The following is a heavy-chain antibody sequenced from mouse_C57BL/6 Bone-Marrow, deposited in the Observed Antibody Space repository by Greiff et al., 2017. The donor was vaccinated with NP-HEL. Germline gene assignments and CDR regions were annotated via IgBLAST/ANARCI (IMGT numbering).Heavy chain of an antibody. J-gene: IGHJ4*01. CDR2: ISNGGGST. V-gene: IGHV5-12*01. CDR3: ARRGRDYAMDY. Sequence: EVHLVESGGGLVQPGGSLKLSCAASGFTFSDYYMYWVRRTPEKRLEWVAYISNGGGSTYYPDTVKGRFTISRDNAKNTLYLQMSRLKSEDTAMYYCARRGRDYAMDYWGQGTSVTVSS. CDR1: GFTFSDYY.